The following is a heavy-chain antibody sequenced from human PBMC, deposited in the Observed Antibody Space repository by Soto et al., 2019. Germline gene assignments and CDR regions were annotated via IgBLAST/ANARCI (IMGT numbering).Heavy chain of an antibody. V-gene: IGHV4-34*01. D-gene: IGHD3-3*01. CDR2: INHSGST. CDR1: GGSFSGYY. CDR3: AREALTFGVVIIGYYYMDV. J-gene: IGHJ6*03. Sequence: SETLSLTCAVYGGSFSGYYWSWIRQPPGKGLEWIGEINHSGSTNYNPSLKSRVTISVDTSKNQFSLKLGSVTAADPAVYYCAREALTFGVVIIGYYYMDVWGKGTTVTVSS.